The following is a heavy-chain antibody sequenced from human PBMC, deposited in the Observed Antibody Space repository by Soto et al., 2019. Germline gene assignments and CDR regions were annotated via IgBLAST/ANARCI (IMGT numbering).Heavy chain of an antibody. CDR2: ISYDGSNK. D-gene: IGHD5-12*01. CDR3: AKDFGIVTTIGYFDY. V-gene: IGHV3-30*18. J-gene: IGHJ4*02. Sequence: QVQLVESGGGVVQPGRSLRLSCAASGFTFSSYGMHWVRQAPGKGLEWVSVISYDGSNKYYADSVKGRFTISRDKSKSTLYLQMNSLRAEDTAVYYSAKDFGIVTTIGYFDYWGQGTLVTVSS. CDR1: GFTFSSYG.